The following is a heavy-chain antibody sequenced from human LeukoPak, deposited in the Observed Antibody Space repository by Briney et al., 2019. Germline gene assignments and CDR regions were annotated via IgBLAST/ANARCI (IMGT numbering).Heavy chain of an antibody. CDR2: ISPSSTYI. Sequence: GGSLRLSCAASRFTFSSFKMTWVRQAPGKGLEWVASISPSSTYIYYGDSLKGRVTVSRDNAKSLLFLHMSSLRPDDTAVYYCARDFTGGEYFDSWGQGALVSVSS. V-gene: IGHV3-21*06. CDR1: RFTFSSFK. D-gene: IGHD3-16*01. J-gene: IGHJ4*02. CDR3: ARDFTGGEYFDS.